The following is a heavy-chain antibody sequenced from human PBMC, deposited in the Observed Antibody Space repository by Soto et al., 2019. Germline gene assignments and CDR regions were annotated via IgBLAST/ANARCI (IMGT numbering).Heavy chain of an antibody. D-gene: IGHD3-9*01. J-gene: IGHJ4*02. CDR1: GGSISSYY. CDR2: IYYSGST. CDR3: ARVLSYDILTGYYTPFDY. V-gene: IGHV4-59*01. Sequence: LSLTCTVSGGSISSYYWSWIRQPPGKGLEWIGYIYYSGSTNYNPSLKSRVTISVDTSKNQFSLKLSSVTAADTAVYYCARVLSYDILTGYYTPFDYWGQGTLVTVSS.